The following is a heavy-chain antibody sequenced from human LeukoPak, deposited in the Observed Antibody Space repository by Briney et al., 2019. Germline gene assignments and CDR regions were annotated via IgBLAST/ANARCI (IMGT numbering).Heavy chain of an antibody. CDR2: VYDNGST. CDR3: ARTPPPDFYDSSGYYYEGGDY. J-gene: IGHJ4*02. Sequence: PSETLSLTCTVSGGSITSKTYYWAWIRQPPGKGLEWIGNVYDNGSTYYTPSLKSRLTISVDASKNQFSLKLSSVAAAATAVYYCARTPPPDFYDSSGYYYEGGDYWGQGTLVTVSS. CDR1: GGSITSKTYY. V-gene: IGHV4-39*01. D-gene: IGHD3-22*01.